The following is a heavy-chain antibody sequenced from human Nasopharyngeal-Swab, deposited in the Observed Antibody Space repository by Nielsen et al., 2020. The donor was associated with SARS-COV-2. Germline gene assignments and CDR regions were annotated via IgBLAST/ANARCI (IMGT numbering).Heavy chain of an antibody. CDR2: IWYDGSSK. Sequence: GGSLRLSCAASGFTFSNYGMHWVRQAPGKGLEWVAVIWYDGSSKYYADSVKGRFTTSRDNSKNTVYLQMSSLRGEDTAVYYCAAAPSGDYGGYWGQGTLVTVSS. CDR1: GFTFSNYG. D-gene: IGHD4-23*01. CDR3: AAAPSGDYGGY. V-gene: IGHV3-33*01. J-gene: IGHJ4*02.